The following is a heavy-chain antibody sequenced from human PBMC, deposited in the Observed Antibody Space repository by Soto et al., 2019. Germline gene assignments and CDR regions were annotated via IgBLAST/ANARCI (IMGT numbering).Heavy chain of an antibody. V-gene: IGHV4-34*01. CDR2: INHSGST. CDR1: GGSFSGYY. CDR3: ASTPLTGDRAFDI. J-gene: IGHJ3*02. Sequence: SETLSLTCAVYGGSFSGYYWSWIRQPPGKGLEWIGEINHSGSTNYNPALKSRVTISVDTSKNQFSLKLSSVTAADTAVYYCASTPLTGDRAFDIWGQGTMVTVSS. D-gene: IGHD7-27*01.